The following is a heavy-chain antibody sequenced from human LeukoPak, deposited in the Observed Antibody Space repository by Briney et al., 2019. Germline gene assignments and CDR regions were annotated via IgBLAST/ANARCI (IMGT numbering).Heavy chain of an antibody. CDR1: GGSISSSSDN. CDR3: ARQGRATVVMYMDD. Sequence: PSETLSLTCIVSGGSISSSSDNWGWIRQPPGKGLEWIGSIYYTGITYYNPSLMSRVTMSVDTSKNQFSLRLTSVTAADTAMYYCARQGRATVVMYMDDWGKGTTVTVSS. J-gene: IGHJ6*03. V-gene: IGHV4-39*01. CDR2: IYYTGIT. D-gene: IGHD4-23*01.